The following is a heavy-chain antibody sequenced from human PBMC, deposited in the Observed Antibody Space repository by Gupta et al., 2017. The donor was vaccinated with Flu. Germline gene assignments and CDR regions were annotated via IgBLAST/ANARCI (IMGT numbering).Heavy chain of an antibody. CDR3: AKNSAKVAGSYYCDY. CDR1: GFTFSAYA. J-gene: IGHJ4*02. V-gene: IGHV3-23*01. CDR2: IGFAGS. Sequence: EVQLLESGGGLVLPGGSLRPSCVAFGFTFSAYAMSWVRQAPGKGPEYVSSIGFAGSYYADAVKVRFTNSRDNSKNTLYLQRDSLKGEDSAIYYCAKNSAKVAGSYYCDYWGQGILVTVSS. D-gene: IGHD6-19*01.